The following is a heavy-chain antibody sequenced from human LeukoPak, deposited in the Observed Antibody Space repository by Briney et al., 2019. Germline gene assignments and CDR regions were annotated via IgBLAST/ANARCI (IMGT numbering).Heavy chain of an antibody. V-gene: IGHV3-21*05. J-gene: IGHJ4*02. D-gene: IGHD2-2*01. Sequence: PGGSLRLSCAASGFTFSSYSMNWVRQAPGKGLEWVSYMSRSSSHANYADSVKGRFTISRDNARNSLYLQMNSLRAEDTAVYYCARVYCTSTSCYVAAAGFFDNWGQGTLVTVSS. CDR1: GFTFSSYS. CDR3: ARVYCTSTSCYVAAAGFFDN. CDR2: MSRSSSHA.